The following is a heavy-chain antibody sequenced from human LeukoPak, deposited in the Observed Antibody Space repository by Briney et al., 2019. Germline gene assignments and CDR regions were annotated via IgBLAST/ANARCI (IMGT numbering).Heavy chain of an antibody. CDR1: GYSFTSYW. J-gene: IGHJ4*02. CDR2: IYPGDSGT. Sequence: GESLKISCKGSGYSFTSYWIGWVRQMPGKGLEWMGIIYPGDSGTRYSPSFQGQVTISADKSISTAYLQWSSLKASDTAMYYCARLSGYCSSTSWPRPRFFDYWGQGTLVTVSS. D-gene: IGHD2-2*03. V-gene: IGHV5-51*01. CDR3: ARLSGYCSSTSWPRPRFFDY.